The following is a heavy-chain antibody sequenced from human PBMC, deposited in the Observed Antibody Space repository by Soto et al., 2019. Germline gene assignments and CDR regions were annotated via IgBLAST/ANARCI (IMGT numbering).Heavy chain of an antibody. CDR3: ARHRRGWIVGFDP. CDR2: VYYSGST. V-gene: IGHV4-39*01. D-gene: IGHD1-26*01. J-gene: IGHJ5*02. CDR1: GGSISSSSYY. Sequence: PSETLSLTCTVSGGSISSSSYYWGWIRQPPGKGLEWIGSVYYSGSTYYNPSLKSRVTISVDTSKNQFSLKLSSVTAADTAVYYCARHRRGWIVGFDPWGQGTLVTVSS.